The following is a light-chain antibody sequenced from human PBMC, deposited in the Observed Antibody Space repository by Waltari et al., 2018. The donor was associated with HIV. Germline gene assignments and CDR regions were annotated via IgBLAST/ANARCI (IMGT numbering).Light chain of an antibody. CDR1: QSVSTY. J-gene: IGKJ5*01. CDR2: DAS. V-gene: IGKV3-11*01. CDR3: QQRSNWPPSIT. Sequence: EIVLTQSPATLSLSPGERASLSCRASQSVSTYLAWYQQKPGQPPRLLIYDASNRATGIPARFSGSGSETDFTLTISSLEPGDFAVYYCQQRSNWPPSITFGQGTRLEIK.